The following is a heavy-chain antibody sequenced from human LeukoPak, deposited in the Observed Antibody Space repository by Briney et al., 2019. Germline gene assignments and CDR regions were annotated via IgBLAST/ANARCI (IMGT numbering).Heavy chain of an antibody. CDR3: ARGRMAGTYVFDS. CDR2: IIPIFGTA. Sequence: SVKVSCKASGGTFSSYAISWVRQAPGQGLEWMGGIIPIFGTANYAQKFQGRVTITADESTSTAYMELSSLRSEDTAVYYCARGRMAGTYVFDSWGQGTLVTVSS. V-gene: IGHV1-69*01. D-gene: IGHD6-19*01. J-gene: IGHJ4*02. CDR1: GGTFSSYA.